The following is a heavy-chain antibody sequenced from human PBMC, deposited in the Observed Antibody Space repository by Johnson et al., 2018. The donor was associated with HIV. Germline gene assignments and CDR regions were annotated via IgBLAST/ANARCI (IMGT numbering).Heavy chain of an antibody. CDR2: IYNDGNT. CDR1: GFTVSSNY. V-gene: IGHV3-53*01. Sequence: EMQLVESGGGVVQPGRSLRRSCAASGFTVSSNYMSWVRQAPGKGLEWVSVIYNDGNTYYADSVKGRFTISRDNSKNTLYLQMNSLRAEDTAVYYCARDLRYSGYEYAFDIWGQGTMVTVSS. D-gene: IGHD5-12*01. J-gene: IGHJ3*02. CDR3: ARDLRYSGYEYAFDI.